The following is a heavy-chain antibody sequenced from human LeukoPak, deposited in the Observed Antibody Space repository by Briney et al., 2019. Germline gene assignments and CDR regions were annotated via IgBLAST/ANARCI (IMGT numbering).Heavy chain of an antibody. Sequence: GGSLRLSCAASGFTFSRYWMSWVRQAPGKGLEWVANIKQDGSEKYYVDSVKGRFTISRDNAKNSLYLQMNSLRDEDMAVYYCARLGWNYVFFEYLGQGTLVTVSS. CDR1: GFTFSRYW. J-gene: IGHJ4*02. D-gene: IGHD1-7*01. CDR2: IKQDGSEK. V-gene: IGHV3-7*01. CDR3: ARLGWNYVFFEY.